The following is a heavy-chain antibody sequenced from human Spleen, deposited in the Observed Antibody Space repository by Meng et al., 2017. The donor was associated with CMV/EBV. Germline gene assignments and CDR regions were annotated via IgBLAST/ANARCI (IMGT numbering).Heavy chain of an antibody. V-gene: IGHV1-2*02. Sequence: SRYHFNGTTNHWVRQAPGQGFGWMGWINPNGGDTNYAQKFRGRVTITRNTSISTAYMELTRLRFDDTAVYYCGLYYRSGCCPYNRFDPWGRGTLVTVSS. CDR1: RYHFNGTT. D-gene: IGHD2-15*01. J-gene: IGHJ5*02. CDR3: GLYYRSGCCPYNRFDP. CDR2: INPNGGDT.